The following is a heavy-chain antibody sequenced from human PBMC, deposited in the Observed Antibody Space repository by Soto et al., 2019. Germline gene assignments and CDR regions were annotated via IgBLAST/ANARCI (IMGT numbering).Heavy chain of an antibody. V-gene: IGHV3-7*03. Sequence: PGGSLRLSCAASGFTFSSYWMSWVRQAPGKGLEWVANIKQDGSEKYYVDSVKGRFTISRDNAKNSLYLQMNSLRAEDAAVYYCARVEGSIVVVPAASDWFDPWGQGTLVTVSS. CDR3: ARVEGSIVVVPAASDWFDP. CDR1: GFTFSSYW. D-gene: IGHD2-2*01. CDR2: IKQDGSEK. J-gene: IGHJ5*02.